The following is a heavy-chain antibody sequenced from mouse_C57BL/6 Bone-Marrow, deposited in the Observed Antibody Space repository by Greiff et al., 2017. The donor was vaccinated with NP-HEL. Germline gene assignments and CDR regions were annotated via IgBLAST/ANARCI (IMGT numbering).Heavy chain of an antibody. J-gene: IGHJ4*01. CDR3: ARRSWDAYAMDY. CDR1: GYTFTSYW. CDR2: IHPNSGST. V-gene: IGHV1-64*01. D-gene: IGHD4-1*01. Sequence: QVQLQQPGAELVKPGGSVKLSCKASGYTFTSYWMHWVKQRPGQGLEWIGMIHPNSGSTNYNEKFKSKATLTVDKSSSTAYMQLSSLTSEDSAVYYCARRSWDAYAMDYWGQGTSVTVSS.